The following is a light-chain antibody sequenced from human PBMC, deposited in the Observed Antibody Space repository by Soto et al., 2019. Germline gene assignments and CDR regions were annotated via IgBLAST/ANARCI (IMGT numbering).Light chain of an antibody. CDR2: DAS. CDR3: QQYKSFSRT. V-gene: IGKV1-5*01. J-gene: IGKJ1*01. Sequence: DIPMTQSPSALSASVGDRITMTCRASQRIGSWLAWYQQKPGKAPKVLIYDASSLESGVPSRFSGSGSGTEFTLTISSLQTDDFATYYCQQYKSFSRTFGQGTKVEIK. CDR1: QRIGSW.